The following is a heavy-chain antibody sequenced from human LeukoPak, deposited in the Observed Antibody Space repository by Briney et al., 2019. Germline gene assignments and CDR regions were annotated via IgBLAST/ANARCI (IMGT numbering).Heavy chain of an antibody. CDR1: GGTFSSYA. Sequence: ASVKVSCKASGGTFSSYAISWVRQAPGQGLEWMGRIIPILGIANYAQKFQGRVTITADKSTSTAYMELSSLRSEDTAVYYCAGITMVRGVIGKWSDPWGQGTLVTVSS. J-gene: IGHJ5*02. D-gene: IGHD3-10*01. V-gene: IGHV1-69*04. CDR3: AGITMVRGVIGKWSDP. CDR2: IIPILGIA.